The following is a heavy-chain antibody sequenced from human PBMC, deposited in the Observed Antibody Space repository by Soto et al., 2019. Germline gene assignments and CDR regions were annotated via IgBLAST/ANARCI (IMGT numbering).Heavy chain of an antibody. Sequence: QVQLQESGPGLLTPSETLSLTCRVSGASVSSETHFWTWIRQPPGKGLEWIGYVYRTALTNSNPAPTSRVTVSADRSENQFSLTLRSVTAADTAVYYCVREDMSGTYYFDYWGPGIQVTVSS. CDR2: VYRTALT. V-gene: IGHV4-61*01. CDR3: VREDMSGTYYFDY. CDR1: GASVSSETHF. J-gene: IGHJ4*02. D-gene: IGHD3-3*01.